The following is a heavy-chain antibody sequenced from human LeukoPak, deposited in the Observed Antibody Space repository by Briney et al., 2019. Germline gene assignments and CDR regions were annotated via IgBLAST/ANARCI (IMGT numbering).Heavy chain of an antibody. V-gene: IGHV1-18*01. Sequence: ASVKVSCRASGYTFTSYGISWVRQAPGQGLEWMGWISAYNGNTNYAQKLQGRVTMTTDTSTSTAYMELSSLRSEDTAVYYCARGSAGSGYYLYFDYWGQGTLVTVSS. D-gene: IGHD3-22*01. CDR2: ISAYNGNT. J-gene: IGHJ4*02. CDR1: GYTFTSYG. CDR3: ARGSAGSGYYLYFDY.